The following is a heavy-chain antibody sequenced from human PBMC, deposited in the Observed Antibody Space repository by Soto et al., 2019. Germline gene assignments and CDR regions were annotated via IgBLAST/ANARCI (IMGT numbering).Heavy chain of an antibody. CDR2: IDHSGST. D-gene: IGHD2-15*01. Sequence: QVQLQQWGAGLLKPSETLSLTCAVYGGSFSGYYWSWIRQPPGKGLEWIGEIDHSGSTTYNPSLTSRVTISVDTSKNQFSLKVNSVTAADTALYYCAGGRCSGGSCYSPRYYYGMDVWGQGTTVTVSS. J-gene: IGHJ6*02. CDR3: AGGRCSGGSCYSPRYYYGMDV. CDR1: GGSFSGYY. V-gene: IGHV4-34*01.